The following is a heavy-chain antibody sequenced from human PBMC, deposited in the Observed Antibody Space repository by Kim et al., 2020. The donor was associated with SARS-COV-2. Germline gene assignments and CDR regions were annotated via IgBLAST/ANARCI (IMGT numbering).Heavy chain of an antibody. CDR1: GYSFTSYW. D-gene: IGHD2-2*01. CDR3: ARKYCSSTSCYDYYGMDV. J-gene: IGHJ6*02. CDR2: IYPGDSDT. Sequence: GESLKISCKGSGYSFTSYWIGWVRQMPGKGLEWMGIIYPGDSDTRYSPSFQGQVTISADKSISTAYLQGSSLKASDTAMYYCARKYCSSTSCYDYYGMDVWGQGTTVTVSS. V-gene: IGHV5-51*01.